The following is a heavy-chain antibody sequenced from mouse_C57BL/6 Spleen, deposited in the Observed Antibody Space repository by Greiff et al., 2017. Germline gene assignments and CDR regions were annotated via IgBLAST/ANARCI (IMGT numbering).Heavy chain of an antibody. CDR3: ARASNWAFAY. D-gene: IGHD4-1*01. CDR1: GYSITSGYY. V-gene: IGHV3-6*01. J-gene: IGHJ3*01. CDR2: ISYDGSN. Sequence: LMESGPGLVKPSQSLSLTCSVTGYSITSGYYWNWIRQFPGNKLEWMGYISYDGSNNYNPSLKNRISITRDTSKNQFFLKLNSVTTEDTATYYCARASNWAFAYWGQGTLVTVSA.